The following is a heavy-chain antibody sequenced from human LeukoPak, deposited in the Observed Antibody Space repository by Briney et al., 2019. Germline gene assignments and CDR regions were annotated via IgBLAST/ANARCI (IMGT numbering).Heavy chain of an antibody. D-gene: IGHD6-19*01. CDR3: ARAVAGTYYYYYYMDV. Sequence: SETLSLTCTVSGGSISSSSYYWGWISQPPGKGLEWIGSIYYSGSTYYNPSLKSRVTISVDTSKNQFSLKLSSVTAADTAVYYCARAVAGTYYYYYYMDVWGKGTTVTVSS. V-gene: IGHV4-39*07. J-gene: IGHJ6*03. CDR1: GGSISSSSYY. CDR2: IYYSGST.